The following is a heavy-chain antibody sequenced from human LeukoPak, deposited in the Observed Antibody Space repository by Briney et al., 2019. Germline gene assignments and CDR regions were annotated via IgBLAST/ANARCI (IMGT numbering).Heavy chain of an antibody. J-gene: IGHJ4*02. CDR2: IYPGDSDT. CDR1: GYSFTNNW. D-gene: IGHD6-13*01. Sequence: GESLKISCKGSGYSFTNNWIGWVRQMPGKGLEWMGIIYPGDSDTRYSPSFQGQVTISADKSISTAYPQWSSLKASDTAIYYCVRQEGIAAALGYWGQGTLVTVSS. V-gene: IGHV5-51*01. CDR3: VRQEGIAAALGY.